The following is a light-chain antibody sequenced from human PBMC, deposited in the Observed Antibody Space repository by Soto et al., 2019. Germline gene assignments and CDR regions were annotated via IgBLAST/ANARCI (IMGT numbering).Light chain of an antibody. Sequence: EIVLTQSPATLSLSPGERATFSCRASQSVSSDLVWYHQKPGQAPRRLLYDASNSTTSIPARFSSSWSGTDFTLTISSREPEDFAVYYCQQRSNWPPLTFGGGTKVEIK. J-gene: IGKJ4*01. V-gene: IGKV3-11*01. CDR3: QQRSNWPPLT. CDR1: QSVSSD. CDR2: DAS.